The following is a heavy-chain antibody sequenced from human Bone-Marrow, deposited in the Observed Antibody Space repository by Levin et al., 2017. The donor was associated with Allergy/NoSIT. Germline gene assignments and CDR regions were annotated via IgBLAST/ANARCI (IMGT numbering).Heavy chain of an antibody. J-gene: IGHJ4*02. CDR3: ARDKNYYFDY. CDR1: GFIFSSSA. D-gene: IGHD1-7*01. Sequence: GGSLRLSCAASGFIFSSSAMHWVRQAPGKGLESVAVIWYDGSIQDYADSVKGRFAISRDNSKNTFYLEMNSLRAEDTGIYYCARDKNYYFDYWGQGTPVTVSS. V-gene: IGHV3-33*01. CDR2: IWYDGSIQ.